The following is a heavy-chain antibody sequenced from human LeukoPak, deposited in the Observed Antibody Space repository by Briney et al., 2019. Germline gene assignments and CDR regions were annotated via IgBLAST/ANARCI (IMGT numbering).Heavy chain of an antibody. CDR3: ARGYSSSWYLDY. CDR2: IYYSGST. Sequence: PSETLSLTCTVSGGSISSSSYYWGWIRQPPGKGLEWIGSIYYSGSTYYNPSLKSRVTISVDTSKNHFSLKLSSVTAADTAVYYCARGYSSSWYLDYWGQGTLVTVSS. V-gene: IGHV4-39*07. J-gene: IGHJ4*02. D-gene: IGHD6-13*01. CDR1: GGSISSSSYY.